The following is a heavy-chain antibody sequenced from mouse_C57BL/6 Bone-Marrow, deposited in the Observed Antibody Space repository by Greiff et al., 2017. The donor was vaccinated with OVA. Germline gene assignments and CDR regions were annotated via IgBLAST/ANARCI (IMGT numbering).Heavy chain of an antibody. Sequence: EVKVVEFGGGLVKPGGSLKLSCAASGFTFSSYAMSWVRQTPEKRLEWVATISDGGSYTYYPDNVKGRFTISRDNAKNKLYLQMSHLKSEDTAMDYCARYRWDVGYFDVWGTGTTVTVSS. D-gene: IGHD4-1*01. CDR2: ISDGGSYT. V-gene: IGHV5-4*03. CDR1: GFTFSSYA. CDR3: ARYRWDVGYFDV. J-gene: IGHJ1*03.